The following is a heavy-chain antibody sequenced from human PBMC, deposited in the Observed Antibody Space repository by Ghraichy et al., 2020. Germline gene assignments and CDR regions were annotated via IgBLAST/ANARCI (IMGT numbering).Heavy chain of an antibody. V-gene: IGHV3-48*02. CDR3: ARDNIVVVPAATSAHWFFDL. D-gene: IGHD2-2*01. CDR2: IDSSSSTI. J-gene: IGHJ2*01. Sequence: GGSLRLSCAASGFTFSSYSMNWVRQAPGKGLEWLSYIDSSSSTIYYADSVKGRFAISRDNAKNSLYLQMNSLRDEDTAVYYCARDNIVVVPAATSAHWFFDLWGRGTLVTVSS. CDR1: GFTFSSYS.